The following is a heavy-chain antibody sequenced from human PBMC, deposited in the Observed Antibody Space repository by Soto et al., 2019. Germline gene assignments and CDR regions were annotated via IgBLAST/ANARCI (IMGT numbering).Heavy chain of an antibody. J-gene: IGHJ4*02. CDR1: GFSLSTSGVG. V-gene: IGHV2-5*01. CDR3: AHSSSGYSYVLPPYYFDY. CDR2: IYWNDDK. D-gene: IGHD5-18*01. Sequence: PTLVNPTQTLTLTCTFSGFSLSTSGVGVGWIRQPPGKALEWLALIYWNDDKRYSPSLKSRLTITKDTSKNQVVLTMTNMDPVDTATYYCAHSSSGYSYVLPPYYFDYWGQGTLVTVSS.